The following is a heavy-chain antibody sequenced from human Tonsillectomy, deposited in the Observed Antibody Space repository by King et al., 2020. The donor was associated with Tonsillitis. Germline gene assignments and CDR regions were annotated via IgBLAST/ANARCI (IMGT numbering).Heavy chain of an antibody. CDR2: ISTNSRTT. CDR3: ARDPWGDRSLGAADRKFDF. D-gene: IGHD2-15*01. Sequence: VQVVESGGGLVQPGGSLRLSCAASGFSFSTYNMNWVRQAPGKGLEWISYISTNSRTTYHADSVKGRFTISRDNAKNSLYLQMNSLRAEDTAVYYCARDPWGDRSLGAADRKFDFWGQGTMVTVSS. V-gene: IGHV3-48*01. J-gene: IGHJ3*01. CDR1: GFSFSTYN.